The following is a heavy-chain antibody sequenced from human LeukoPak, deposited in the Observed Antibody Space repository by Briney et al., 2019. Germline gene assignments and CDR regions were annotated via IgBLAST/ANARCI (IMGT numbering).Heavy chain of an antibody. J-gene: IGHJ4*02. D-gene: IGHD2-2*01. CDR2: IIPILGIA. Sequence: SVKVSFKASGGTFSSYAISWVRQAPGQGLEWMGRIIPILGIANYAQKFQGRVTITADKSTSTAYMELSSLRSEDTAVYYSATLREYCSSTSCFAYYFDYWGQGTLVTVSS. CDR3: ATLREYCSSTSCFAYYFDY. CDR1: GGTFSSYA. V-gene: IGHV1-69*04.